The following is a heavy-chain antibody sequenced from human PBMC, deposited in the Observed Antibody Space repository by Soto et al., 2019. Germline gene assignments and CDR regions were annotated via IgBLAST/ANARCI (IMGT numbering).Heavy chain of an antibody. CDR3: ATSSPLAGYSSGWFFDY. CDR1: GFTFSSYR. D-gene: IGHD6-19*01. J-gene: IGHJ4*02. Sequence: EVQLVESGGGLVKPGGSLRLSCAASGFTFSSYRMNWVRQAPGKGLEWVSSISSDSNYIYYADSVKGRFTISRDSAKNSLFLQMNSLRAEDTAIYYCATSSPLAGYSSGWFFDYWGQGTRVTVSS. CDR2: ISSDSNYI. V-gene: IGHV3-21*01.